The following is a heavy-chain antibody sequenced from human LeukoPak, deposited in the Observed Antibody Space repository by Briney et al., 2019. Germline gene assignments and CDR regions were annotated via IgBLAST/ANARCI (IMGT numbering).Heavy chain of an antibody. J-gene: IGHJ4*02. Sequence: SETLSLTCTVSGGSISSYYWSWIRQPPGKGLEWIGYIYTSGSTNYNPSLKSRVTISVDTSKNQFSLKLSSVTAADTAVYYCARLKDYYDSSGYYYVSNFDYWGQGTLVTVSS. CDR3: ARLKDYYDSSGYYYVSNFDY. CDR1: GGSISSYY. V-gene: IGHV4-4*08. CDR2: IYTSGST. D-gene: IGHD3-22*01.